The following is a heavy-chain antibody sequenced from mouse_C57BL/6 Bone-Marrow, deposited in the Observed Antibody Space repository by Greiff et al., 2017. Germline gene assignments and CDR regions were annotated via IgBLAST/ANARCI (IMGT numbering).Heavy chain of an antibody. CDR1: GYSFTDYN. Sequence: VHVKQSGPELVKPGASVKISCKASGYSFTDYNMNWVKQSNGKSLEWIGVINPNYGTTSYNQKFKGKATLTVDQSSSTAYMELRSLTSEDSAVYFCAATFFLYAMDYWGQGTSVTVSS. D-gene: IGHD6-1*01. CDR2: INPNYGTT. V-gene: IGHV1-39*01. J-gene: IGHJ4*01. CDR3: AATFFLYAMDY.